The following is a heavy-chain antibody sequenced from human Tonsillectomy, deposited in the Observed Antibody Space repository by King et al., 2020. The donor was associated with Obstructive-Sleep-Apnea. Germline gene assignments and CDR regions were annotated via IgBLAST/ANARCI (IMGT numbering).Heavy chain of an antibody. CDR1: GFTFSNYG. D-gene: IGHD1-14*01. V-gene: IGHV3-30*18. J-gene: IGHJ4*02. CDR3: AKEGAYKDFDY. Sequence: VQLVESGGGVVQPGRSLRLSCAGSGFTFSNYGMHWVRQAAGKGLEWVSGISHDGTKKYYADSVKGRFTISRDNSKKTLYLQMNSLRLEDTAVYYCAKEGAYKDFDYWGQGTQVTVSS. CDR2: ISHDGTKK.